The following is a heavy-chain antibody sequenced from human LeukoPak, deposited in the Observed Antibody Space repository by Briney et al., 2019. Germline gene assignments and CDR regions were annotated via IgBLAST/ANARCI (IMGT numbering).Heavy chain of an antibody. J-gene: IGHJ4*02. V-gene: IGHV4-34*01. CDR2: INHSGST. CDR3: ARDRSDLYYFDY. D-gene: IGHD1-26*01. Sequence: PSETLSLTCAVYGGSFSGYYWSWIRQPPGKGLEWIGEINHSGSTNYNPSLKSRVTISVDTSKNQFSLKLSSVTAADTAVYYCARDRSDLYYFDYWGQGTLVTVSS. CDR1: GGSFSGYY.